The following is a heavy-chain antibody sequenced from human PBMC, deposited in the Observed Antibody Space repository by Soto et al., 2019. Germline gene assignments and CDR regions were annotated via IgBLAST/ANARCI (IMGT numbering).Heavy chain of an antibody. J-gene: IGHJ5*02. D-gene: IGHD2-21*02. CDR2: IFYSGST. Sequence: SETLSLTCTVSGGSISSSSYYWGWIRQPPGKGLEWIGSIFYSGSTYYNPSLKSRVTVSVDTSKNQFSLKLSSVTAADTAVYYCARHPSDFWFDPWGQGTLVTVSS. V-gene: IGHV4-39*01. CDR1: GGSISSSSYY. CDR3: ARHPSDFWFDP.